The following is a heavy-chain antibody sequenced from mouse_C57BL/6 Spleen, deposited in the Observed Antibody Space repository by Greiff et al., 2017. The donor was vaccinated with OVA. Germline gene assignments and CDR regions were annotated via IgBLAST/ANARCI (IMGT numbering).Heavy chain of an antibody. V-gene: IGHV1-81*01. CDR1: GYTFTSYG. D-gene: IGHD1-1*01. CDR2: IYPRSGNT. J-gene: IGHJ2*01. CDR3: AKLAITTD. Sequence: VQLQQSGAELARPGASVKLSCKASGYTFTSYGISWVKQRTGQGLGWIGEIYPRSGNTYYNEKFKGKATLTADKSSSTAYMELRSLTSEDSAVYFCAKLAITTDWGQGTTLTVSS.